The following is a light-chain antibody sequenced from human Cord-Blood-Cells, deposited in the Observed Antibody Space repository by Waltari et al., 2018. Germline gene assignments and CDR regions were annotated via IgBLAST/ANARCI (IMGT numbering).Light chain of an antibody. V-gene: IGLV1-44*01. Sequence: QSVLTQPPSASGTPGQSATTSCSGRRSNTGSTSVYCYQQLPGTAPKLLIYSNNQRPSGVPDRFSGSKSGTSGSLAISGLQSEDEADYYCAAWDDSLNGVVFGGGTKLTVL. CDR3: AAWDDSLNGVV. CDR1: RSNTGSTS. CDR2: SNN. J-gene: IGLJ2*01.